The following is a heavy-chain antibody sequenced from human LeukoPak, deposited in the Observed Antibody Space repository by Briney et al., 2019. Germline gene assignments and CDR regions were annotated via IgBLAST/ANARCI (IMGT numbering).Heavy chain of an antibody. CDR2: INLSGGST. J-gene: IGHJ5*02. CDR1: GYTFTSYY. Sequence: GASVKVSCKASGYTFTSYYMHWERHGPGQGLELKGMINLSGGSTSYAQKFQGRVTMTRDTSTSTVYMELSSLRSEDTAVYYCARDYGVSYCSSTSCYYGWFDPWGQGTLVTVSS. V-gene: IGHV1-46*01. CDR3: ARDYGVSYCSSTSCYYGWFDP. D-gene: IGHD2-2*01.